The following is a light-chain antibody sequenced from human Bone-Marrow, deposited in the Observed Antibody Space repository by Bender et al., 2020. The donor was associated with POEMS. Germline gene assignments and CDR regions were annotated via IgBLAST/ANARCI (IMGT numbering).Light chain of an antibody. CDR2: EGT. V-gene: IGLV2-14*01. Sequence: QSALTQPASVSGSPGQSISISCTGTNSDIGAYDYVSWYQQHPGKAPKLLIFEGTKRPSGLSNRFSGSKSGNTASLTISGLQAEDETDYYCSSYTGTSTPSVFGTGTKVTVL. J-gene: IGLJ1*01. CDR3: SSYTGTSTPSV. CDR1: NSDIGAYDY.